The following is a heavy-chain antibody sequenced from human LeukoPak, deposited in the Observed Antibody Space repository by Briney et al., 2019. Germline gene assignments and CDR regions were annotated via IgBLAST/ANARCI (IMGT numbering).Heavy chain of an antibody. CDR1: GGSISSYY. J-gene: IGHJ4*02. V-gene: IGHV4-4*07. CDR3: ARDRRYHTWIQLGLI. D-gene: IGHD5-18*01. CDR2: IYTSGST. Sequence: SETLSLTCTVSGGSISSYYWSWIRQPAGKGLEWIGRIYTSGSTNYNPSLKSRVTMSVDTSKNQFSLKLSSVTAADTAVYYCARDRRYHTWIQLGLIWGQGTLVTVSS.